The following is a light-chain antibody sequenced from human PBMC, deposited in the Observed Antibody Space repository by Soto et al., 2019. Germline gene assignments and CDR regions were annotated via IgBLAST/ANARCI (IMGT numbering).Light chain of an antibody. CDR1: SSDVGSYNR. Sequence: QSALTQPPSVSGSPGQSVTISCTGTSSDVGSYNRVSWYQQPPGTAPKLMIYEVSNRPSGVSDRFSGSRSGNTASLTISGLQAEDESDYYCISYTSSSTWVFGGGTKVTVL. CDR3: ISYTSSSTWV. CDR2: EVS. V-gene: IGLV2-18*02. J-gene: IGLJ3*02.